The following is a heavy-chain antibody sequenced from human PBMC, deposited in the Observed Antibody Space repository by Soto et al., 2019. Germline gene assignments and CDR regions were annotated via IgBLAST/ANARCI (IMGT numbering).Heavy chain of an antibody. V-gene: IGHV4-61*03. J-gene: IGHJ4*02. CDR2: ISNSGST. CDR3: ARARYYYERQFDY. Sequence: QVQLRESGPGLVKPSETLSLTCTVSGGSVSRDSYYWSWIRQPPGKGLEWIGYISNSGSTKYNPSLESRVTISIDTSKNHLSLKMSSVTAADTAVYYCARARYYYERQFDYWGQGTLVTVSS. CDR1: GGSVSRDSYY. D-gene: IGHD3-22*01.